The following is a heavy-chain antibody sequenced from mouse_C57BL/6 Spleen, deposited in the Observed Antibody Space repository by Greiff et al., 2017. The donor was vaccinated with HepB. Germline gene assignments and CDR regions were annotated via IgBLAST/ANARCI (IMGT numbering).Heavy chain of an antibody. CDR1: GYTFTSYW. CDR3: ARVPIITTVVDWYFDV. Sequence: QVQLQQPGAELVKPGASVKMSCKASGYTFTSYWITWVKQTPGQGLEWIGDIYPGSGSTNYNEKFKSKATLTVDTSSSTAYMQLSSLTSEDSAVYYCARVPIITTVVDWYFDVWGTGTTVTVSS. V-gene: IGHV1-55*01. J-gene: IGHJ1*03. D-gene: IGHD1-1*01. CDR2: IYPGSGST.